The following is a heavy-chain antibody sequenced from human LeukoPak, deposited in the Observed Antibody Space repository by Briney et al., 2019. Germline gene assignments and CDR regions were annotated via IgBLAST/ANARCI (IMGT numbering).Heavy chain of an antibody. J-gene: IGHJ6*03. CDR1: GFTFSRYG. CDR2: IRHDGSDK. Sequence: GGSLRLSCAASGFTFSRYGMHWVRQAPGKGLEWVAFIRHDGSDKYHADSVKGRFTISRDNSKNTLDLQINSLRAEDTAVYYCARGNGRSYMDVWGKGTTVTVSS. CDR3: ARGNGRSYMDV. V-gene: IGHV3-30*02.